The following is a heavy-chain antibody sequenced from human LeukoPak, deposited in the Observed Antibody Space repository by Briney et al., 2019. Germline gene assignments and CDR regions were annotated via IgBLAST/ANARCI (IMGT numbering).Heavy chain of an antibody. D-gene: IGHD3-22*01. CDR1: GYTFTSYD. CDR2: MNPNSGNT. V-gene: IGHV1-8*01. J-gene: IGHJ3*02. CDR3: ARALHYYDSSGYTHDAFDI. Sequence: ASVKVSCKASGYTFTSYDINWVRQATGQGLEWMGWMNPNSGNTGYAQKFQGRVTMTRDMSTSTVYMELSSLRSEDTAVYYCARALHYYDSSGYTHDAFDIWGQGTMVTVSS.